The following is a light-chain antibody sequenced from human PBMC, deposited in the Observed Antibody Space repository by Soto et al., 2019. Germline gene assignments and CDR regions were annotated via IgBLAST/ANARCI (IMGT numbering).Light chain of an antibody. CDR1: QTINRW. CDR2: KAS. CDR3: QHWS. Sequence: IPITHSPSTLSASVSHRVTITCRASQTINRWLAWYQQKPGEVPKLLIYKASVLESGVPSRFSGSGSGTEFTLTISRLQPEDVATYYCQHWSFGQGTKVDIK. J-gene: IGKJ1*01. V-gene: IGKV1-5*03.